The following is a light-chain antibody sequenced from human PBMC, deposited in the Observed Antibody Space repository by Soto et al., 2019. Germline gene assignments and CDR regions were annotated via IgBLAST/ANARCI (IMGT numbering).Light chain of an antibody. CDR1: QGSSSA. CDR2: DVS. V-gene: IGKV1-13*02. CDR3: QQFNTYPALT. Sequence: AIQLTQSPSSLSASVGDRVTITCRASQGSSSALAWYQQKPGKSPNLLIYDVSSLESGVPSRFSGSGSGTDFTLTISSLQPEDFATYYCQQFNTYPALTGGGGTKVEIK. J-gene: IGKJ4*01.